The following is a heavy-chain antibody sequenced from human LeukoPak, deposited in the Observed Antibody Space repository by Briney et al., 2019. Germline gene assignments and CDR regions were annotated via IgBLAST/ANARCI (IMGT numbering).Heavy chain of an antibody. Sequence: GRSLRLSCAASGFTFSSHGMHWVRQAPGKGLEWVAVIWYDGSNKYYADSVKGRFTISRDNSKNTLYLQMNSLRAEDTAVYYCARDLPRYYDFWSGYPTHIFDYWGQGTLVTVSS. CDR3: ARDLPRYYDFWSGYPTHIFDY. D-gene: IGHD3-3*01. V-gene: IGHV3-33*01. J-gene: IGHJ4*02. CDR1: GFTFSSHG. CDR2: IWYDGSNK.